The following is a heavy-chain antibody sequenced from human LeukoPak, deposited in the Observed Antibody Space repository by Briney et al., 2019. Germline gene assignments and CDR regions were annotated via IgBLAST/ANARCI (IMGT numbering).Heavy chain of an antibody. Sequence: SETLSLTCGVSGGSISSTNWWTWVRQPPGAGLEWIGEVELSGRTNYNPSLESRVTISVDMSANHISLKLTSVTAADTAVYYCAREGGPYRTLDHSGQGTLVTVSS. J-gene: IGHJ4*02. CDR2: VELSGRT. CDR3: AREGGPYRTLDH. CDR1: GGSISSTNW. V-gene: IGHV4-4*02.